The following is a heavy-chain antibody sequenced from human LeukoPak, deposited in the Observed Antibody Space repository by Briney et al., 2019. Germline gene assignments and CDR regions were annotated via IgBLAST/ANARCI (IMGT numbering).Heavy chain of an antibody. CDR3: ARPTYDSSDYEYFQH. D-gene: IGHD3-22*01. J-gene: IGHJ1*01. Sequence: SETLSLTCTVSGGSISSGSYYWSWIRQPAGKGLEWIGRIYTSGSTNYDPSLKSRITISVDTSKNQFSLKLSSVTAADTAVYYCARPTYDSSDYEYFQHWGQGTLVTVSS. CDR2: IYTSGST. V-gene: IGHV4-61*02. CDR1: GGSISSGSYY.